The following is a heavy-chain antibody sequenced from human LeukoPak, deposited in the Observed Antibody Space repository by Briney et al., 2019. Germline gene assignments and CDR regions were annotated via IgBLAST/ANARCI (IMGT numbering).Heavy chain of an antibody. J-gene: IGHJ4*02. V-gene: IGHV4-4*07. CDR3: ARDRYYYDSSGYDPYFDY. D-gene: IGHD3-22*01. CDR2: IYASGTT. Sequence: SETLSLTCTVSGGSINDYYWSWIRQPAGKELEWIGRIYASGTTRFNPSLKSRVTMSVDTSKNQFSLKLSSVTAADTAVYYCARDRYYYDSSGYDPYFDYWGQGTLVTVSS. CDR1: GGSINDYY.